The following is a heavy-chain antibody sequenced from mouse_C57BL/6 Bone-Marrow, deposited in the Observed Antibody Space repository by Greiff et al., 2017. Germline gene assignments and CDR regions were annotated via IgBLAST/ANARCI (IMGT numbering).Heavy chain of an antibody. D-gene: IGHD1-1*01. CDR1: GFTFTDYY. V-gene: IGHV1-75*01. J-gene: IGHJ1*03. CDR3: ARSNYYGSSYGYFDV. CDR2: IFPGSGST. Sequence: QVQLKQSGPELVKPGASVKISCKASGFTFTDYYINWVKQRPGQGLEWIGWIFPGSGSTYYNEKFKGKATLTVDKSSSTAYMLLSSLTSEDSAVXFCARSNYYGSSYGYFDVWGTGTTVTVSS.